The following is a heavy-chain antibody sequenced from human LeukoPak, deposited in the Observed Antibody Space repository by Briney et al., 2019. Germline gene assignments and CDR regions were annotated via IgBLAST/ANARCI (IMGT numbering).Heavy chain of an antibody. CDR2: IYTSGST. V-gene: IGHV4-61*02. CDR3: ARGTVEDDFWSGYFPDDY. D-gene: IGHD3-3*01. J-gene: IGHJ4*02. Sequence: PSETLSLTCTVSGGSISSGSYYWSWIRQPAGKGLEWIGRIYTSGSTNYNPSLKSRVTISVDASKNQFSLKLSSVTAADTAVYYCARGTVEDDFWSGYFPDDYWGQGTLVTVSS. CDR1: GGSISSGSYY.